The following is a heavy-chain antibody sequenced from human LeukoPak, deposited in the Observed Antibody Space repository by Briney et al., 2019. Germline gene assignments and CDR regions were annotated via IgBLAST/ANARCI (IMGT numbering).Heavy chain of an antibody. CDR2: IYTSGST. CDR3: ARLVHRGGGYSYGHEYYYYGMDV. V-gene: IGHV4-61*02. J-gene: IGHJ6*02. CDR1: GGSISSGSYY. D-gene: IGHD5-18*01. Sequence: SETLSLTCTVSGGSISSGSYYWSWIRQPAGKGLEWIGRIYTSGSTNYNPSLKSRVTISVDTSKNQFSLKLSSVTAADTAVYYCARLVHRGGGYSYGHEYYYYGMDVWGQGTTVTVSS.